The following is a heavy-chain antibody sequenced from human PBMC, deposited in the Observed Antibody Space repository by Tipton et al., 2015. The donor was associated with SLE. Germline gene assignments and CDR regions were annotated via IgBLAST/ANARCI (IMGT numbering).Heavy chain of an antibody. CDR3: ARQYAGRWLQPYFFDY. V-gene: IGHV4-59*11. D-gene: IGHD5-24*01. Sequence: GSLRLSCSVSGDSISSHYWSWIRQPPGKGLEWIGHIHYSGRTNYNPSLKSRVIISVDTSKNQFSLKLNSVTAADTAMYYCARQYAGRWLQPYFFDYWGQGTLVTVSS. CDR2: IHYSGRT. J-gene: IGHJ4*02. CDR1: GDSISSHY.